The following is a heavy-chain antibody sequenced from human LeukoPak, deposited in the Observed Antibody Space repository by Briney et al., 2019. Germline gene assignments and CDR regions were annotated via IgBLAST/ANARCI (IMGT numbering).Heavy chain of an antibody. CDR1: GFTFSSYA. CDR2: ISYDGSNK. V-gene: IGHV3-30-3*01. D-gene: IGHD3-22*01. CDR3: ARVIVVVQSYLLDY. Sequence: PGGSLRLSCAASGFTFSSYAMHWVRQAPGKGLEWVAVISYDGSNKYYADSVKGRFTISRDNSKNTLYLQMNSLRAEDTAVYYCARVIVVVQSYLLDYWGQGTLVTVSS. J-gene: IGHJ4*02.